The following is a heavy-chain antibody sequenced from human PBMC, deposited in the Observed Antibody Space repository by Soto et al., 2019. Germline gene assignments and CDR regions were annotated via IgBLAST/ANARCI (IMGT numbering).Heavy chain of an antibody. Sequence: PSETLSLTCSVSGGSISTYYWSWIRQPPGKGLEWIGYIYYTGSTDYNPSLKSRVTISVDTSKNQFSLKLRSLTAADTAIYYCVRQNYDILIYRYYGLDVRGQGTTVT. D-gene: IGHD3-9*01. CDR1: GGSISTYY. J-gene: IGHJ6*02. V-gene: IGHV4-59*08. CDR2: IYYTGST. CDR3: VRQNYDILIYRYYGLDV.